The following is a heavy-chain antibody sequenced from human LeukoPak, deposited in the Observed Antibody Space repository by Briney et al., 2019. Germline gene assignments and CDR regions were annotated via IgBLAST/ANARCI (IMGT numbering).Heavy chain of an antibody. V-gene: IGHV4-59*12. J-gene: IGHJ4*02. Sequence: SETLSLTCTVSGGSISSYYWSWIRQPPGKGLEWIGYIYYSGSTNYNPSLKSRLTISVDKSKNQFSLKLSSVTAADTAVYYCGRNGAYNLDFWGQGTLVTVSS. CDR2: IYYSGST. CDR1: GGSISSYY. CDR3: GRNGAYNLDF. D-gene: IGHD1-14*01.